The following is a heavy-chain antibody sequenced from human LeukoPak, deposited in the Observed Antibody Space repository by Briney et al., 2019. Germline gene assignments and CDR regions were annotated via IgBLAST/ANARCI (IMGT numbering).Heavy chain of an antibody. CDR2: INPSGGST. D-gene: IGHD3-10*01. Sequence: GASVKVSCKASGYTFTSYYMHWVRQAPGQGLEWMGIINPSGGSTSYAQKFQGRVTMTRDTSTSTVYMELSSLRSEDTAVYYCARSVMGFGELPEGNWFDPWGQGTLVTVSS. CDR3: ARSVMGFGELPEGNWFDP. J-gene: IGHJ5*02. CDR1: GYTFTSYY. V-gene: IGHV1-46*01.